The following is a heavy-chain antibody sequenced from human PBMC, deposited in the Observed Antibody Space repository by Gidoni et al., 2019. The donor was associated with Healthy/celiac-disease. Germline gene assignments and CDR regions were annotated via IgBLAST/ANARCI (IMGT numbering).Heavy chain of an antibody. V-gene: IGHV4-39*01. Sequence: QLQLQESGPGLVKPSETLSLTCTVSGGSISSSSYYWGWIRQPPGKGLEWIGNIYYSGSTYYNPSLKSRVTISVDTSKNQFSLKLNSVTAADTAVYYCARRAGLQSNWFDPWGQGTLVTVSS. CDR3: ARRAGLQSNWFDP. CDR2: IYYSGST. CDR1: GGSISSSSYY. D-gene: IGHD4-4*01. J-gene: IGHJ5*02.